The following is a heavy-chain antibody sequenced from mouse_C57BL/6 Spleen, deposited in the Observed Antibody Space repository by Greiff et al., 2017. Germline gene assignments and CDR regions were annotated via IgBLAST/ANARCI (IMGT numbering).Heavy chain of an antibody. CDR1: GYAFSSSW. J-gene: IGHJ2*01. D-gene: IGHD1-1*01. CDR3: ARTTTVVALDY. V-gene: IGHV1-82*01. Sequence: GASVTISCKASGYAFSSSWMNWVKQRPGKGLEWIGRIYPGDGDTNYNGKFKGKATLTADKSSSTAYMQLSSLTSEDSAVYFCARTTTVVALDYWGQGTTLTVSS. CDR2: IYPGDGDT.